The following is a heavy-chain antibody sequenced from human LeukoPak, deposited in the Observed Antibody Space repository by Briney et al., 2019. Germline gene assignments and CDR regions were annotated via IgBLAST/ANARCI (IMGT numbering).Heavy chain of an antibody. CDR1: GFTFNDHY. V-gene: IGHV3-11*01. J-gene: IGHJ3*02. CDR2: ISSGGSTT. Sequence: GGSLRLSCAASGFTFNDHYMSWIRQAPGKGLECVSYISSGGSTTYYTDSVKGRFTISRDNGKNALYLQMSSLRAEDTAVYYCAKPGGVRFLYDAFDIWGQGTMVTVSS. D-gene: IGHD3-3*01. CDR3: AKPGGVRFLYDAFDI.